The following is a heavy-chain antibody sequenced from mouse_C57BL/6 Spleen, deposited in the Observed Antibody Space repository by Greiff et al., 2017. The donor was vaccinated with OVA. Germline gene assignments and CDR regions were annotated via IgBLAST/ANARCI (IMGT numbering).Heavy chain of an antibody. D-gene: IGHD1-1*01. V-gene: IGHV10-3*01. Sequence: EVKLVESGGGLVQPKGSLKLSCAASGFTFNTYAMHWVRQAPGKGLEWVARIRSKSSNYATYYADSVKDRFTISRDDSQSMLYLQMNNLKTEDTAMYYCVREKGTTTVVDYFDYWGQGTTLTVSS. CDR3: VREKGTTTVVDYFDY. CDR2: IRSKSSNYAT. CDR1: GFTFNTYA. J-gene: IGHJ2*01.